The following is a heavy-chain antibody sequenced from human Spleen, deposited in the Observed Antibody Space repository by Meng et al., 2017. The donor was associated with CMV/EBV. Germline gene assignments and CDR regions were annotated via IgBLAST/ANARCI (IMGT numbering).Heavy chain of an antibody. CDR1: GFTFSSYW. CDR2: INSDGSST. CDR3: ARIFDCSTNNCPDY. D-gene: IGHD2-2*01. J-gene: IGHJ4*02. V-gene: IGHV3-74*01. Sequence: GESLKISCAASGFTFSSYWMHWVRQAPGKGLVWVSRINSDGSSTSYADSVKGRFTISRDNAKNTLHLQMNSLRAEDTAVYYCARIFDCSTNNCPDYWGQGTLVTVSS.